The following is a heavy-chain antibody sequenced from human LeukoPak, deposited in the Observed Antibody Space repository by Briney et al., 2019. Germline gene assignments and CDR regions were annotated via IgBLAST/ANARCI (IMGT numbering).Heavy chain of an antibody. CDR3: ARGRAGYVWGSYRHRYYFDY. CDR1: GGSFSGYY. Sequence: TSETLSLTCAVYGGSFSGYYWSWIRPPPGKRLEWSGELFHSGSTNYNPSLKSRVTISVDTSKNQFSLKLSYVTAADTAVYYCARGRAGYVWGSYRHRYYFDYWGQGTLVTVSS. V-gene: IGHV4-34*01. D-gene: IGHD3-16*02. J-gene: IGHJ4*02. CDR2: LFHSGST.